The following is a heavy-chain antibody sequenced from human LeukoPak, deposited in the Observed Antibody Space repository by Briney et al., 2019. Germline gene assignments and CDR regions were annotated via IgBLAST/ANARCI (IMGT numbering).Heavy chain of an antibody. CDR1: GFTFSTYE. Sequence: GGSLRLSCAASGFTFSTYEMNWVRQAPGKGLEWVSYISSSGTTYYADSVKGRFTISRDNSKNTLYLQMNSLRAEDTAVYYCAKDRNGSGSYKSVDAFDIWGQGTMVTVSS. CDR3: AKDRNGSGSYKSVDAFDI. V-gene: IGHV3-48*03. CDR2: ISSSGTT. D-gene: IGHD3-10*01. J-gene: IGHJ3*02.